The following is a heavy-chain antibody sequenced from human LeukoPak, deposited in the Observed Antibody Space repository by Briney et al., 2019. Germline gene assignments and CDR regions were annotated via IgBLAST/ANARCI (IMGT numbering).Heavy chain of an antibody. V-gene: IGHV3-23*01. D-gene: IGHD1-26*01. CDR2: ISGSGGST. CDR1: GFTFSNYS. Sequence: PGGSLRLSCAASGFTFSNYSMSRVRQAPGKGLGWVSAISGSGGSTYYADSVKGRFTISRDNSKNTLYLQMNSLRAEDTAVYYCAKGGYSGSKHPADYWGQGTLVTVSS. CDR3: AKGGYSGSKHPADY. J-gene: IGHJ4*02.